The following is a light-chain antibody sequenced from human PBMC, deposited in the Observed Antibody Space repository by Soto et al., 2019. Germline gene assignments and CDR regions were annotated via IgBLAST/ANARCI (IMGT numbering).Light chain of an antibody. CDR1: QTISSW. CDR2: AAS. CDR3: QQYKSYSPLT. V-gene: IGKV1-5*01. Sequence: DIPMTQSPSTLSASVGDRVTITCRASQTISSWLAWYQQKPGKAPNLLIYAASSLESGVPSRFSGSGSGTEFTLTISSLQPDDFATYYCQQYKSYSPLTFGQGTKVEIK. J-gene: IGKJ1*01.